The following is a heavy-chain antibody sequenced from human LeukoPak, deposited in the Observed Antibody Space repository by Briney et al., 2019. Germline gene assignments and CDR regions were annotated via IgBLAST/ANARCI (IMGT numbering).Heavy chain of an antibody. CDR2: TYYRSKWYN. J-gene: IGHJ4*02. Sequence: SQTLSLTCDISGDSVSSNSAAWNWIRQSPSRGLEWLGRTYYRSKWYNDYAISVKNRMTINADTSKNQFSLQLNSVTPEDTAVYYCAKGRWALFDCWGQGTLVIVSS. V-gene: IGHV6-1*01. D-gene: IGHD3-10*01. CDR1: GDSVSSNSAA. CDR3: AKGRWALFDC.